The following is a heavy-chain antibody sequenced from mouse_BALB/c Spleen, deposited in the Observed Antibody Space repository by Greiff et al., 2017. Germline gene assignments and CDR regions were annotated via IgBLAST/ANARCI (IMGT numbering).Heavy chain of an antibody. Sequence: EVMLVESGGGLVKPGGSLKLSCAASGFTFSSYTMSWVRQTPEKRLEWVATISSGGSYTYYPDSVKGRFTISRDNAKNTLYLQMSSLKSEDTAMYYCTRDGTVVADYWGQGTTLTVSS. CDR2: ISSGGSYT. CDR1: GFTFSSYT. D-gene: IGHD1-1*01. V-gene: IGHV5-6-4*01. J-gene: IGHJ2*01. CDR3: TRDGTVVADY.